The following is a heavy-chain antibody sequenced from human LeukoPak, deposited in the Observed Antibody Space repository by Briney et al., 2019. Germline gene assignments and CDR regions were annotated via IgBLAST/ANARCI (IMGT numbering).Heavy chain of an antibody. Sequence: SETLSLTCTVSGGSISSSSYYWGWIRQPPGKGLEWIGSIYYSGSTYYNPSLKSRVTISVDTSKNQFSLKLSSVTAADTAVYYCARGGYSGYDFNWFDPWGQGTLVTVSS. CDR2: IYYSGST. CDR3: ARGGYSGYDFNWFDP. V-gene: IGHV4-39*07. CDR1: GGSISSSSYY. D-gene: IGHD5-12*01. J-gene: IGHJ5*02.